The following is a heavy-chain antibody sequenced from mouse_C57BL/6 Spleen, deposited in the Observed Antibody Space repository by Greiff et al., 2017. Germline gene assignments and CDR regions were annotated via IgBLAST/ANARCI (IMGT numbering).Heavy chain of an antibody. V-gene: IGHV3-6*01. CDR2: ISYDGSN. CDR1: GYSITSGYY. CDR3: AREGRFYYAMDY. Sequence: EVQLQQSGPGLVKPSQSLSLTCSVTGYSITSGYYWNWIRQFPGNNLEWMGYISYDGSNNYNPSLKNRISITRDTSKNQFFLKLNSVTTEDTATYYCAREGRFYYAMDYWGQGTSVTVAS. J-gene: IGHJ4*01.